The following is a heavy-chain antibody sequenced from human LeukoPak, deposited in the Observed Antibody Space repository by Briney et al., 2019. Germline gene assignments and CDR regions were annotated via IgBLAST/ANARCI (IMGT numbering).Heavy chain of an antibody. CDR1: GGSFSGYY. J-gene: IGHJ5*02. D-gene: IGHD1-26*01. V-gene: IGHV4-59*01. Sequence: SETLSLTCAVYGGSFSGYYWSWIRQPPGKGLEWIGYIYYSGSTNYNPSLKSRVTISVDTSKNQFSLKLSSVTAADTAVYYCARVSGSYSSWFDPWGQGTLVTVSS. CDR3: ARVSGSYSSWFDP. CDR2: IYYSGST.